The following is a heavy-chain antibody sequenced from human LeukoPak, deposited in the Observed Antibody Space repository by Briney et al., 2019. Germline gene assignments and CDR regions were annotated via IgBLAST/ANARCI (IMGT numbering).Heavy chain of an antibody. CDR1: GFTFSSYW. CDR3: ARAPSARGWELPDY. D-gene: IGHD1-26*01. V-gene: IGHV3-74*01. Sequence: PGGSLRLSCAASGFTFSSYWMQWGRQAPGKGLVWVSRINSDGSSPSYADSVKGRFTISRDNAKNTLYLQMNSLRAEDTAVYYCARAPSARGWELPDYWGQGTLVTVSS. CDR2: INSDGSSP. J-gene: IGHJ4*02.